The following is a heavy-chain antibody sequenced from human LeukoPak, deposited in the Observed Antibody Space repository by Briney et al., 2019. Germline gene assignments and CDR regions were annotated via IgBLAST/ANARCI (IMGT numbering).Heavy chain of an antibody. Sequence: GGSLRLSCAASGFVFSDHYMDWVRQAPGKGLEWVGRIRSKANSYTTQYAASVTGRFTISRDDSKNSLYLQMNSLKTEDTAVYYCALVRNGDCPYRGDGTLVTVSS. CDR3: ALVRNGDCPY. J-gene: IGHJ4*01. V-gene: IGHV3-72*01. CDR2: IRSKANSYTT. D-gene: IGHD2-21*02. CDR1: GFVFSDHY.